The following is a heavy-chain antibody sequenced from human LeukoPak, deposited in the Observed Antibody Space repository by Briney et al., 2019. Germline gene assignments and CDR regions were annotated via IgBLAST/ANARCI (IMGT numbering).Heavy chain of an antibody. D-gene: IGHD2-21*02. CDR3: AKPKVTAIRAEYFQH. CDR2: IKQDGSEK. Sequence: GGSLRLSCAASGFTFSSFWMSWVRQAPGKGLEWVANIKQDGSEKYYVDSVKGRFTISRDNAKNSLYLQMNSLRAEDTAVYYCAKPKVTAIRAEYFQHWGQGTLVTVSS. J-gene: IGHJ1*01. CDR1: GFTFSSFW. V-gene: IGHV3-7*03.